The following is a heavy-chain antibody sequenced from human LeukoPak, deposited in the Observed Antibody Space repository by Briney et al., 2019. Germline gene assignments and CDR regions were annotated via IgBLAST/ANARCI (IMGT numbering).Heavy chain of an antibody. D-gene: IGHD3-3*01. Sequence: GGSLRLSCAASGFTFSSYAMSWVRQAPGKGLEWVSAISGSGGSTYYADSVKGRFTISRDNSKNTVSLQMSSLRAEDTAVYYCARDYQVRFLEWSIPWSFDYWGQGTLVTVSS. V-gene: IGHV3-23*01. J-gene: IGHJ4*02. CDR3: ARDYQVRFLEWSIPWSFDY. CDR2: ISGSGGST. CDR1: GFTFSSYA.